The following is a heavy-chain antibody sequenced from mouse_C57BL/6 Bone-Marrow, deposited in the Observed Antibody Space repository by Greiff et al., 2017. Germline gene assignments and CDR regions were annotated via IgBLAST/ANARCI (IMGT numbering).Heavy chain of an antibody. CDR1: GYTFTSYG. CDR3: ASPSGSSGYAMDY. Sequence: QVQLQQSGAELARPGASVKLSCTASGYTFTSYGISWVKQRTGQGLEWIGEIYPRSGNTYYNEKFKGKATLTADKSSSTAYMELRSLTSEDSAVYFCASPSGSSGYAMDYWGQGTSVTVSS. J-gene: IGHJ4*01. V-gene: IGHV1-81*01. CDR2: IYPRSGNT. D-gene: IGHD3-2*02.